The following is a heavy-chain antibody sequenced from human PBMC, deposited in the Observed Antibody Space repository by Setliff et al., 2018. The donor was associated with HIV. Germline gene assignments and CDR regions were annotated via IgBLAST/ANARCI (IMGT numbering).Heavy chain of an antibody. Sequence: GESLKISCAASGFTFSSYGMHWVRQAPGKGLEWVAFIRYDGSNKYYAGSVKGRFTISRDNSKNTLYLQMNSLRAEDTAVYYCATQSSSWSFDYWGQGTLVTVSS. D-gene: IGHD6-13*01. J-gene: IGHJ4*02. V-gene: IGHV3-30*02. CDR2: IRYDGSNK. CDR3: ATQSSSWSFDY. CDR1: GFTFSSYG.